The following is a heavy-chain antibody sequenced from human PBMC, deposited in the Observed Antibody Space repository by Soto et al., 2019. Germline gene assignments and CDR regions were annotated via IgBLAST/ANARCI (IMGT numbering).Heavy chain of an antibody. CDR3: ASLGSAYCGGDCYYNAFDI. D-gene: IGHD2-21*02. J-gene: IGHJ3*02. V-gene: IGHV3-33*01. Sequence: PGGSLRLSCAASGFTFSSYGIHWGRQAPGKGLEWVAVIWYDGSNKYYADSVKGRFTISRDNSKNTLYLQMNSLRAEDTAVYYCASLGSAYCGGDCYYNAFDIWGQGTMVTVSS. CDR2: IWYDGSNK. CDR1: GFTFSSYG.